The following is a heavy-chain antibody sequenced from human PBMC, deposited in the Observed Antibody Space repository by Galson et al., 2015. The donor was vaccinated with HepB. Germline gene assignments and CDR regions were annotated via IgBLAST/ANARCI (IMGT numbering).Heavy chain of an antibody. CDR1: GGSITGYY. D-gene: IGHD3-22*01. CDR2: IYYSGIT. Sequence: ETLSLTCAVSGGSITGYYWSWIRQPPGKGLEWIGYIYYSGITNYNPSLGSRITISLDTSKSQFSLKLSSVTAADTAVYYCARQPSIHDSGGYSTGAPDFWGQGTLVTVSS. V-gene: IGHV4-59*01. CDR3: ARQPSIHDSGGYSTGAPDF. J-gene: IGHJ4*02.